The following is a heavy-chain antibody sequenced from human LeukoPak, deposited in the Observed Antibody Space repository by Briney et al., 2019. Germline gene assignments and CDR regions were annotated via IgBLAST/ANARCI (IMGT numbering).Heavy chain of an antibody. J-gene: IGHJ4*02. CDR1: GFTFGKYW. D-gene: IGHD3-22*01. V-gene: IGHV3-7*03. Sequence: GGSLRLSCVASGFTFGKYWMSWVRQAPGKGLEWVANIKLDGSEKNYVDSVKGRFTISRDNTKSSVYLQMNTLRAEDTAVYYCATSADSSGNDWGQGTLVTVSS. CDR2: IKLDGSEK. CDR3: ATSADSSGND.